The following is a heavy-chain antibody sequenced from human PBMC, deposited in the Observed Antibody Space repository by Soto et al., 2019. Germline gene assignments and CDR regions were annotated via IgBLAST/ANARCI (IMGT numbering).Heavy chain of an antibody. V-gene: IGHV4-31*03. CDR2: IYYSGST. CDR3: ERDRRYYDSSGSVVDYYGMDV. CDR1: GGSISSGGYY. Sequence: PSETLSLTCTVSGGSISSGGYYWSWIRQHPGKGLEWIGYIYYSGSTYYNPSLKSRVTISVDTSKNQFSLKLSSVTAADTAVYYCERDRRYYDSSGSVVDYYGMDVWGQGTTVTVSS. J-gene: IGHJ6*02. D-gene: IGHD3-22*01.